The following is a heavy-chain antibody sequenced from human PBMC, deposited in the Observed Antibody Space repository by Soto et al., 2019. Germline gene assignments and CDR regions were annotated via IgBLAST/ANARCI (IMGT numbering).Heavy chain of an antibody. J-gene: IGHJ5*02. Sequence: SERLSLTCTVSGGSISRGFYYWSWIRQQPEKGIERIGYNYNSGSTYYNPSLKSRVTIAVDTSKNQFSLKLSSVTAADTAVYYCARDSPGIVATTSNWFDPWGQGTLVTVSS. CDR3: ARDSPGIVATTSNWFDP. CDR2: NYNSGST. CDR1: GGSISRGFYY. D-gene: IGHD5-12*01. V-gene: IGHV4-31*03.